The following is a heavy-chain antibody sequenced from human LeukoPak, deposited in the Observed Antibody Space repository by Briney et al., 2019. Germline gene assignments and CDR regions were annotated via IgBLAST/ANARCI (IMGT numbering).Heavy chain of an antibody. CDR1: GVSISSGSYY. J-gene: IGHJ4*02. V-gene: IGHV4-61*10. Sequence: SETLSLTCTVSGVSISSGSYYWSWIRQPAGKGLEWIGYIYYSGNTNQNPSLKSRVTISVDTSKNQFSLKLSSVTAADTAVYYCVRHARDGYNYVEYWGQGALVTVSS. D-gene: IGHD5-24*01. CDR3: VRHARDGYNYVEY. CDR2: IYYSGNT.